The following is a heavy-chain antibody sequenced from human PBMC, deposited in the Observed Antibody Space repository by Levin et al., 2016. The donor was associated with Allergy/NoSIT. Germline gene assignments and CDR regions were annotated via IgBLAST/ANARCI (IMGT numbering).Heavy chain of an antibody. CDR2: IDWDYDR. CDR3: AQSNGNRDRRYGVDV. D-gene: IGHD1-14*01. J-gene: IGHJ6*02. V-gene: IGHV2-70*12. Sequence: WIRQPPGKALEWLARIDWDYDRYYSTSLKTRLTISKDTSKNQVVLTMTNMDPVDTATYYCAQSNGNRDRRYGVDVWGQGTTVTVSS.